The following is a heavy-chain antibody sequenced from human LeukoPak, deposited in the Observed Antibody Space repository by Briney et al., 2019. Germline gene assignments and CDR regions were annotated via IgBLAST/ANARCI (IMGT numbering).Heavy chain of an antibody. J-gene: IGHJ6*03. CDR3: ARDGVPQGPYQLLSYYYYYMDV. D-gene: IGHD2-2*01. Sequence: SETLSLTCTVSGGSISSSSYYWGWIRQPPGKGLEWIGSIYYSGSTYYNPSLKSRVTISVDTSKNQFSLKLSSVTAADTAVYYCARDGVPQGPYQLLSYYYYYMDVWGKGTTVTVSS. CDR2: IYYSGST. V-gene: IGHV4-39*07. CDR1: GGSISSSSYY.